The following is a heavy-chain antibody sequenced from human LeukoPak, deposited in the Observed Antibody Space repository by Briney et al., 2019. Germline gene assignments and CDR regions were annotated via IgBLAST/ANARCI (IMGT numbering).Heavy chain of an antibody. CDR1: GFTFSSYS. V-gene: IGHV3-48*04. Sequence: GGSLRLSCAASGFTFSSYSMNWVRQAPGKGLEWVSYISSSSSTIYYADSVKGRFTISRDNAKNSLYLQMNSLRAEDTAVYYCARDSETEPYYYYYMDVWGKGTTVTVSS. CDR3: ARDSETEPYYYYYMDV. CDR2: ISSSSSTI. J-gene: IGHJ6*03.